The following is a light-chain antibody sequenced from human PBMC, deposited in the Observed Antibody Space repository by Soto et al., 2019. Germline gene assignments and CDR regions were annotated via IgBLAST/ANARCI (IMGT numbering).Light chain of an antibody. CDR2: GAS. Sequence: EIVLTQPPGPLSVSPGDRVTLSCRASQTVNNNYLAWYQQKPGQAPRLLIYGASTPATGTPARFSGSGSGTHFTLTVSRLEPEDFAVYYCQQYGGSAPSTFGPGTKVDIK. V-gene: IGKV3-20*01. J-gene: IGKJ1*01. CDR1: QTVNNNY. CDR3: QQYGGSAPST.